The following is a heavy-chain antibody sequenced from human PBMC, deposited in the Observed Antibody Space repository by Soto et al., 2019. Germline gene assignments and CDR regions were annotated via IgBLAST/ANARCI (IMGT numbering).Heavy chain of an antibody. Sequence: QVQLVESGGNVVQPGRSLRLSCVASGFTFSSYGMHWVRQAPGKGLEWVTIISYDGTSKYYAESVKGRFTVSRDNSKATVYLQMDSLTAEDTAVYYCVKGGHGDDPDHWGPGTVITVSS. J-gene: IGHJ4*02. V-gene: IGHV3-30*18. CDR3: VKGGHGDDPDH. CDR1: GFTFSSYG. D-gene: IGHD4-17*01. CDR2: ISYDGTSK.